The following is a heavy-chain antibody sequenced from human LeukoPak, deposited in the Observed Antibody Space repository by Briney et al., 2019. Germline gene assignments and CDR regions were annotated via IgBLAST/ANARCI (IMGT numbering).Heavy chain of an antibody. J-gene: IGHJ5*02. Sequence: GESLKISCKGPGYSFTSYWIGWVRQMPGKGLEWMGIIYPGDSDTRYSPSFQGQVTISADKSISTAYLQWSSLKASDTAMYYCARQPGYSYGYNWFDPWGQGTLVTVSS. D-gene: IGHD5-18*01. CDR1: GYSFTSYW. CDR3: ARQPGYSYGYNWFDP. CDR2: IYPGDSDT. V-gene: IGHV5-51*01.